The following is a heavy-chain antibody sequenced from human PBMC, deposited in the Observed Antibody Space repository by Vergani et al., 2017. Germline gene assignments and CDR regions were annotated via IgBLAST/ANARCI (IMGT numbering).Heavy chain of an antibody. D-gene: IGHD6-6*01. Sequence: QVQLVQSGAEVKKPGSSVKVSCKASGGTFSSYAISWVRQAPGQGLEWMGGIIPIFGTANYAQKFQGRVTITADESTSTAYMELSSLRSEDTAVYYCATGAVAARLDLRNWFDPWGQGTLVTVSS. J-gene: IGHJ5*02. V-gene: IGHV1-69*01. CDR1: GGTFSSYA. CDR2: IIPIFGTA. CDR3: ATGAVAARLDLRNWFDP.